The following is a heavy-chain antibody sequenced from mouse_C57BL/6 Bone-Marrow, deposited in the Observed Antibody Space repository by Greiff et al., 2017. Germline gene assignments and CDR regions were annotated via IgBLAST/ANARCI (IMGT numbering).Heavy chain of an antibody. V-gene: IGHV1-36*01. CDR2: VYPYNGGT. D-gene: IGHD1-1*01. CDR1: GFTFTDYY. J-gene: IGHJ1*03. CDR3: ASAYSYGSSPWCFDG. Sequence: EVQLQQSGPVLVKPGPSVKISCKASGFTFTDYYMHWVKQSHGKSLEWIGLVYPYNGGTSYNQKFKGKATLTVDTSSSTAYMELNSLTSEDSAVYFCASAYSYGSSPWCFDGWGTGTTVTVSA.